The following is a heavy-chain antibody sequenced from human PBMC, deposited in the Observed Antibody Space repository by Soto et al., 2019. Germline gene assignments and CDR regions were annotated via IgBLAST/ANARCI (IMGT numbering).Heavy chain of an antibody. V-gene: IGHV3-21*01. Sequence: NPVGSLRLSCVTSGFTFSRNTMNWVRQAPGKGLEWVASITSSGSYVYYADSVKGRFSASRDNAKNSLSLQMDSLRPDDTAIYFCVKDEGIEAMDVWGQGTTVTVSS. CDR1: GFTFSRNT. D-gene: IGHD3-3*02. CDR2: ITSSGSYV. CDR3: VKDEGIEAMDV. J-gene: IGHJ6*02.